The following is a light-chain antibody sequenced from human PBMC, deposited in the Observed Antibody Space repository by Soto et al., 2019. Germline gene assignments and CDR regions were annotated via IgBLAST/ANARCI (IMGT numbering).Light chain of an antibody. CDR1: QSVSND. CDR3: QQYNNWPRAT. CDR2: RTS. Sequence: EIVMTQSPGTPSLSPGERATLSCRASQSVSNDYLAWYQQKPGQAPRLLMFRTSSRATGFPARFSGSGSGTGFNLTISSLQSEDFGVYYCQQYNNWPRATFGGGTKVDIK. J-gene: IGKJ4*01. V-gene: IGKV3-15*01.